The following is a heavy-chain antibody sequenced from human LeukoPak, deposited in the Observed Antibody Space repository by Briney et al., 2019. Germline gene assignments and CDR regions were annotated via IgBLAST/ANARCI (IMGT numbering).Heavy chain of an antibody. D-gene: IGHD6-6*01. CDR1: GGTFSSYA. CDR3: ARISIAARSPGDYYYYYMDV. Sequence: SVKVSCKASGGTFSSYAISWVRQAPGQGLEWMGGIVPIFGTANYAQKFQGRVTITADESTSTAYMELSSLRSEDTAVYYCARISIAARSPGDYYYYYMDVWGKGTTVTVSS. J-gene: IGHJ6*03. V-gene: IGHV1-69*13. CDR2: IVPIFGTA.